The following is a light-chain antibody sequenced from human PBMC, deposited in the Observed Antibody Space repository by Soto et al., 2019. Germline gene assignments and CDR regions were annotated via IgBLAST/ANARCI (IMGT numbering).Light chain of an antibody. V-gene: IGKV3-15*01. Sequence: EIVMTQSPATLSVSPGERATLSCRASQSVSSNLAWYQQKPGQAPRLLFYGASTRATGIPVRFSASGSGTEFTLPISSLQSEDFAVYYCQQYNDWPRGYTFGQGTKLEIK. CDR1: QSVSSN. CDR3: QQYNDWPRGYT. J-gene: IGKJ2*01. CDR2: GAS.